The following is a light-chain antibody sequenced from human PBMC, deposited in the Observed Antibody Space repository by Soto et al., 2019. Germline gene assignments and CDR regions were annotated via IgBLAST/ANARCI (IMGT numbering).Light chain of an antibody. CDR1: SSNIGAGYD. CDR3: QSYDSSLHVV. Sequence: QSVLTQPPSVSGAAGPRVTISCTGSSSNIGAGYDVHWYQQLPGTAPKFLIYGNSNRPSGVPDRFSGSKSGTSASLAITGLQAEDEADYYCQSYDSSLHVVFGGGTKVTVL. CDR2: GNS. J-gene: IGLJ2*01. V-gene: IGLV1-40*01.